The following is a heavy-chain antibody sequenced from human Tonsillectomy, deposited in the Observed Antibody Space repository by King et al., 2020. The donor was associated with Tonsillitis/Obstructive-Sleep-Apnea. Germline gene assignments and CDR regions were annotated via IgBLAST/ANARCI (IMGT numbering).Heavy chain of an antibody. CDR1: GGSISSSSYY. J-gene: IGHJ4*02. D-gene: IGHD3-3*01. CDR2: IYYSGST. CDR3: ASQGYDFWSGYPRGPYFDY. V-gene: IGHV4-39*01. Sequence: QLQESGPGLVKPSETLSLTCTVSGGSISSSSYYWGWIRQPPGKGLEWIGSIYYSGSTYYNPSLKSRVTISVETSKNQFSLKLSSLTAADTAVYYCASQGYDFWSGYPRGPYFDYWGQGTLVTVSS.